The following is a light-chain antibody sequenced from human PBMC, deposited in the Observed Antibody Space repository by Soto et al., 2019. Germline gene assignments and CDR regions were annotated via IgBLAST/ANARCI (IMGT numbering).Light chain of an antibody. CDR3: QQYYSTPLT. J-gene: IGKJ4*01. CDR2: WAS. V-gene: IGKV4-1*01. Sequence: DIVMTQSPDSLAMSLGERATINCKSSQSVLYSSNNKNYLAWYQQKPGQPPKLLIYWASTRESGVPDRFSGSGSRTDFTLTISSLRAEDVAVYYCQQYYSTPLTFCGGTKVEIK. CDR1: QSVLYSSNNKNY.